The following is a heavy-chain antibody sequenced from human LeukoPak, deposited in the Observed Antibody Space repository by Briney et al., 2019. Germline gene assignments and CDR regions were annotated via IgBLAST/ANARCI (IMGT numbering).Heavy chain of an antibody. V-gene: IGHV3-23*01. CDR3: AKDLSVGQWLAPIDY. Sequence: GGSLRLSCAASGFTFSSYAMSWVRQAPGKGLEWVSVISGSGGSTYYADSVKGRFTISRDNSKNTLYPQMNSLRAEDTAVYYCAKDLSVGQWLAPIDYWGQGTLVTVSS. CDR1: GFTFSSYA. CDR2: ISGSGGST. J-gene: IGHJ4*02. D-gene: IGHD6-19*01.